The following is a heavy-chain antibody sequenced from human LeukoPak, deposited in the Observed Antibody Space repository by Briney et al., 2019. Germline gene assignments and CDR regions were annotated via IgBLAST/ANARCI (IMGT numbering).Heavy chain of an antibody. CDR1: GFTFDDYT. J-gene: IGHJ4*02. Sequence: GGSLRLSCATSGFTFDDYTMHWVRQAPGKGLEWVSGITWNSGNIDYADSVRGRFTISRDNAKNSLYLQMDSLTPEDMALYYCAKDQGGRYSSRWIDFWGQGTLVTVSS. D-gene: IGHD6-13*01. CDR3: AKDQGGRYSSRWIDF. V-gene: IGHV3-9*03. CDR2: ITWNSGNI.